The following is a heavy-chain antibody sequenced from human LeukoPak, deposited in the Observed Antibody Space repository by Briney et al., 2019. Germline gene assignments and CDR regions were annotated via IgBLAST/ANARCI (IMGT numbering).Heavy chain of an antibody. V-gene: IGHV1-18*01. D-gene: IGHD3-3*01. Sequence: ASVKVSCKASGYTFTSYGISWVRQAPGQGLEWMGWISAYNGNTNYAQKLQGRVTMTTDTSTSTAYMELSSLRSEDTAVYYCARVPIFGVVIMYNWFDPWGQGTLVTVSS. CDR3: ARVPIFGVVIMYNWFDP. J-gene: IGHJ5*02. CDR2: ISAYNGNT. CDR1: GYTFTSYG.